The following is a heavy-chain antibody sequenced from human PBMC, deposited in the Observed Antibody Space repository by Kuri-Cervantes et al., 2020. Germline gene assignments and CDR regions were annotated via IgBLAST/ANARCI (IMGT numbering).Heavy chain of an antibody. CDR1: GGTFSSHG. J-gene: IGHJ6*03. Sequence: SVKVSCKASGGTFSSHGLSWVRQAPGQGLEWMGGIIPVFGTTNYAQKFQGRITITMDESTSTAYMELSRLTSEDTAVYYCASRSSTSSYYYMDVWGKGTTVTVSS. V-gene: IGHV1-69*05. CDR2: IIPVFGTT. CDR3: ASRSSTSSYYYMDV. D-gene: IGHD2-2*01.